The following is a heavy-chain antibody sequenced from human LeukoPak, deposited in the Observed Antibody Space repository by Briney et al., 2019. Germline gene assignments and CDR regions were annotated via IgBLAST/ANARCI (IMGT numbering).Heavy chain of an antibody. CDR3: ARDLQGSGSYGTFDY. J-gene: IGHJ4*02. Sequence: GGSLRLSCAASGFIFSSYGMHWARQAPGKGLEWVALIWFDGSNKYYSDSVKGRFTISRDNSKNTVSLQMSSLRAEDTGVYFCARDLQGSGSYGTFDYWGQGTLVTVSS. D-gene: IGHD3-10*01. CDR2: IWFDGSNK. V-gene: IGHV3-33*01. CDR1: GFIFSSYG.